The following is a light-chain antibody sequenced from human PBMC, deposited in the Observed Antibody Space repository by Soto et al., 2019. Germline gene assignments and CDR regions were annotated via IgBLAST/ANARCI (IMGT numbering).Light chain of an antibody. CDR1: SSDVGGYNY. V-gene: IGLV2-14*01. Sequence: QSALAQPASVSASPGQSITMSCPGTSSDVGGYNYVSWYQQHPGKAPKLMIYDVSSRPSGVSDRFSGSKSGTTASLTTSGLQPEDEADYYRSSYTSSSTHVFGTGTKGTVL. CDR2: DVS. J-gene: IGLJ1*01. CDR3: SSYTSSSTHV.